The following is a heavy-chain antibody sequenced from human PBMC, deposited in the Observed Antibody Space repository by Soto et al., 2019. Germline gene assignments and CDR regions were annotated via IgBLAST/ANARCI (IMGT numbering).Heavy chain of an antibody. Sequence: SSETLSLTCGVSGFPVSYGYYWGWIRQPPGKGLEWLGSIYQSGKTYYNPSLKSRLTLSMDTSRNEFSLGLRSVTAADTAVYFCARLYCSSVSCYNDYWGPGVLVTVSS. CDR2: IYQSGKT. CDR3: ARLYCSSVSCYNDY. CDR1: GFPVSYGYY. D-gene: IGHD2-2*01. J-gene: IGHJ4*02. V-gene: IGHV4-38-2*01.